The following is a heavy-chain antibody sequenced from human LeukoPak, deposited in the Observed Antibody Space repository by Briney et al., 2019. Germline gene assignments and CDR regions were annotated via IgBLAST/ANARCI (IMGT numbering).Heavy chain of an antibody. CDR1: GYTFTSYV. CDR3: ASDLGYCSGGSCFPGAAFDI. Sequence: ASVKVSCKASGYTFTSYVISWVRQAPGQGLEWMGWISAYNGNTNYAQKLQGRVTMTTDTSTSTAYMELRSLRSDDTAVYYCASDLGYCSGGSCFPGAAFDIWGQGTMVTVSS. V-gene: IGHV1-18*01. D-gene: IGHD2-15*01. J-gene: IGHJ3*02. CDR2: ISAYNGNT.